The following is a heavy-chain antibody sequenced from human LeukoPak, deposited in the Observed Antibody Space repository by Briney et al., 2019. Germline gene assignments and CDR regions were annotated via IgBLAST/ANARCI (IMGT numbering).Heavy chain of an antibody. CDR3: AKDHGPHSSGWFGWFDP. J-gene: IGHJ5*02. CDR1: GFTFSSYG. D-gene: IGHD6-19*01. V-gene: IGHV3-30*18. CDR2: ISYDGSNK. Sequence: GGSLRLSCAASGFTFSSYGVHWVRQAPGKGLEWVAVISYDGSNKYYADSVKGRFTISRDNSKNTLYLQMNSLRAEDTAVYYCAKDHGPHSSGWFGWFDPWGQGTLVTVSS.